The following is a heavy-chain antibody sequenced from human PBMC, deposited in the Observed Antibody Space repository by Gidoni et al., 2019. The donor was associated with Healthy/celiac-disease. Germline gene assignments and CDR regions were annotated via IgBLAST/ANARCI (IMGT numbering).Heavy chain of an antibody. CDR1: GGSFSGYY. CDR3: ASHDYGGNSLPK. D-gene: IGHD4-17*01. J-gene: IGHJ4*02. CDR2: INHSGST. V-gene: IGHV4-34*01. Sequence: QVQLQQWGAGLLKPSETLSLTCAVYGGSFSGYYWSWIRQPPGKGLEWIGEINHSGSTNYNPSLKSRVTISVDTSKNQFSLKLSSVTAADTAVYYCASHDYGGNSLPKWGQGTLVTVSS.